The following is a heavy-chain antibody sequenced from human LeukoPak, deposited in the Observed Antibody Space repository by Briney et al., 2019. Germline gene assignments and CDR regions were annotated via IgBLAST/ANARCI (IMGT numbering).Heavy chain of an antibody. V-gene: IGHV3-21*01. CDR1: GFTFSSYS. Sequence: GGSLRLSCAASGFTFSSYSMNWVRQAPGKGLEWVSSISSSSSYIYYADSVKGRFTISRDNAKNSLYLQMNSLRAEDTAVYYCAREMRKPYDTLTGYSSDAFDIWGQGTMVTVSS. J-gene: IGHJ3*02. D-gene: IGHD3-9*01. CDR3: AREMRKPYDTLTGYSSDAFDI. CDR2: ISSSSSYI.